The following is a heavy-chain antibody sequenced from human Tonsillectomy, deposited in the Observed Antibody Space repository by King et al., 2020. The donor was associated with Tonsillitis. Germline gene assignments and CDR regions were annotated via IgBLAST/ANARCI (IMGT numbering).Heavy chain of an antibody. CDR3: VKDARGRYCESEYFDY. J-gene: IGHJ4*02. Sequence: VQLVESGGGLVQPGGSLRLSCSASGFTFSSYAMHWVRQAPGKGLEYVSAISSNGGSTYYADSVKGRFTISRDNSKNTLYLQMSSLRAEDTAVYYCVKDARGRYCESEYFDYWGQGTLVTVSS. V-gene: IGHV3-64D*06. CDR1: GFTFSSYA. CDR2: ISSNGGST. D-gene: IGHD1-26*01.